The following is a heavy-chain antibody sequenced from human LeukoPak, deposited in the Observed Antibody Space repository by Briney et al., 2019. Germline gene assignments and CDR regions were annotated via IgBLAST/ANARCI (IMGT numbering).Heavy chain of an antibody. V-gene: IGHV1-46*01. Sequence: GASVKVSCKASGYTFTGYYMHWVRQAPGQGLEWMGIINPSGGSTSYAQKFQGRVTMTRDTSTSTVYMELSSLRSEDTAVYYCAREYCSGGSCYFKPYTSDAFDIWGQGTMVTVSS. CDR3: AREYCSGGSCYFKPYTSDAFDI. D-gene: IGHD2-15*01. CDR1: GYTFTGYY. CDR2: INPSGGST. J-gene: IGHJ3*02.